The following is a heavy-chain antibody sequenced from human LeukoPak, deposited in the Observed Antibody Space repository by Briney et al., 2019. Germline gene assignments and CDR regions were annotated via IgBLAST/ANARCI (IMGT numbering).Heavy chain of an antibody. D-gene: IGHD5-18*01. CDR1: GGSFSGYY. CDR2: INHSGST. Sequence: PSETLSLTCSVYGGSFSGYYWSWIRQPPGKGLEWIGEINHSGSTNYNPSLKSRVTISVDTSKNQFSLKLSSVTAADTAVYYCARGRTGGRGYSYVKVYYYMDVWGKGTTVTVSS. CDR3: ARGRTGGRGYSYVKVYYYMDV. J-gene: IGHJ6*03. V-gene: IGHV4-34*01.